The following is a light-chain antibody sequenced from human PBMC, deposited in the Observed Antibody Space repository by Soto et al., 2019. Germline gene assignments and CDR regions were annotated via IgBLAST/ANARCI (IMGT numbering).Light chain of an antibody. CDR1: SSDVGANIF. V-gene: IGLV2-14*01. CDR3: SSFTTDSTYV. J-gene: IGLJ1*01. CDR2: TVS. Sequence: QAVVTQPASVSGSPGQSITISCTGTSSDVGANIFVSWYQQHPGKVPKLMIYTVSSRPSGVSQRFSGSKSGNTASLTISGLQAEDEADYYCSSFTTDSTYVFGTGTQVTVL.